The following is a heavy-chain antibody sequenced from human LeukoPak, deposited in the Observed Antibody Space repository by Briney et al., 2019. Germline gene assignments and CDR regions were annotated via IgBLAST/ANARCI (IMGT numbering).Heavy chain of an antibody. D-gene: IGHD6-19*01. Sequence: GGSLRLSCAASGFTFSSHSMNWVSQAPGKGLEWVSSISSSSSYIYYADSVKGRFTISRDNAKNSLYLQMNSLRAEDTALYYCAKDYGAVATYGWFDPWGQGTLVTVSS. CDR2: ISSSSSYI. J-gene: IGHJ5*02. CDR3: AKDYGAVATYGWFDP. V-gene: IGHV3-21*04. CDR1: GFTFSSHS.